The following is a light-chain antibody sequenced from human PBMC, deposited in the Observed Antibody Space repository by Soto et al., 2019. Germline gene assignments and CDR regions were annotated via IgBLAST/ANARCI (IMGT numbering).Light chain of an antibody. CDR1: QSVSSSY. V-gene: IGKV3-15*01. J-gene: IGKJ1*01. CDR2: GAS. Sequence: EIVLTQSPGTLSLSPGERATLSCRASQSVSSSYLGWYQQKPGQAPRLLIYGASTRATGIPARFSGSGSGTEFTLTISSLQSEDFAVYYCQQYNNWPSWTFGQGTKVDIK. CDR3: QQYNNWPSWT.